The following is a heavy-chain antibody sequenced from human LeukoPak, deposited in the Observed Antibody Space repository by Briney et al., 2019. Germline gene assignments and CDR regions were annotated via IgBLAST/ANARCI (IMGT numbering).Heavy chain of an antibody. CDR2: ISADTGNT. CDR1: GYTFSSYG. D-gene: IGHD3-9*01. Sequence: GASVKVSCKASGYTFSSYGFSRVRQTPGQGLEWMGWISADTGNTKYTQKLQGRVTMTTDTSTSTAYMELRSLRSDDTAMYYCTRSDRDILTGYRNLDYWGQGTLVTVSS. V-gene: IGHV1-18*01. CDR3: TRSDRDILTGYRNLDY. J-gene: IGHJ4*02.